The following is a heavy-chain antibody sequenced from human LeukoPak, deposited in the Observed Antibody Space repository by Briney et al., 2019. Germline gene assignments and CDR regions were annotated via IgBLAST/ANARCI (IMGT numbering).Heavy chain of an antibody. V-gene: IGHV3-53*01. CDR2: IYSDGDT. D-gene: IGHD3-3*01. J-gene: IGHJ6*02. Sequence: GGSLRLSCAASGFTVSTNYMNWVRQTPGKGLECVSVIYSDGDTYYADSVKGRFIVSRDNSKNTLYLQMNSLRAEDTAVYYCARGRSGEVIFRVDHGMDVWGQGTTVTVSS. CDR1: GFTVSTNY. CDR3: ARGRSGEVIFRVDHGMDV.